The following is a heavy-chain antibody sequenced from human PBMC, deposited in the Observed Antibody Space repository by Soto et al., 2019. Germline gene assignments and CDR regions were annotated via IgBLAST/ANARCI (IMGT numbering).Heavy chain of an antibody. CDR2: MNPNSGST. J-gene: IGHJ3*02. V-gene: IGHV1-8*01. CDR3: ASAYSSGRDAFDI. CDR1: GYTFTSDD. D-gene: IGHD6-19*01. Sequence: ASVKVSCKASGYTFTSDDINWVRQAAGQGLEGMGWMNPNSGSTGYAQKLQGRVTMTSNTSISTAYMELSGLRSEDTAVYYCASAYSSGRDAFDIWGQGTMVTVSS.